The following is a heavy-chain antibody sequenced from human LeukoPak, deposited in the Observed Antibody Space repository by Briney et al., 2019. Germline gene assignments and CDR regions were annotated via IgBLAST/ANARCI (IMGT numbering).Heavy chain of an antibody. CDR2: IYSGGST. V-gene: IGHV3-53*01. J-gene: IGHJ4*02. D-gene: IGHD6-19*01. Sequence: GGSLRLSCAASGFTVSSNYMSWVRQAPGKGLEWVSVIYSGGSTYYADSVKGRFSISRDNSKNTLYLQMNSLRAEDTAVYYCARGTTYSSGWYAEYWGQGTLVTVSS. CDR3: ARGTTYSSGWYAEY. CDR1: GFTVSSNY.